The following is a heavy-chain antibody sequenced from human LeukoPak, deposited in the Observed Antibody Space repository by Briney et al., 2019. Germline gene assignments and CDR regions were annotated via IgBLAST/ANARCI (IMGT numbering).Heavy chain of an antibody. J-gene: IGHJ4*02. CDR1: NGSISTNNW. CDR2: IYYSGST. D-gene: IGHD3/OR15-3a*01. Sequence: NPSETLSLTCAVSNGSISTNNWWSWVRQPPGKGLEWIGYIYYSGSTNYNPSLKSRVTISIDTSKNQFSRKLTSVTAADTAVYYCAKQTGSGLFILPGGQGTLVTVSS. V-gene: IGHV4-59*08. CDR3: AKQTGSGLFILP.